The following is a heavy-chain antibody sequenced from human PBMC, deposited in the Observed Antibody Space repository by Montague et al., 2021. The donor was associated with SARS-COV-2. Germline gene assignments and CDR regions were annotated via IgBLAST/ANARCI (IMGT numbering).Heavy chain of an antibody. CDR1: GGSFNDYY. Sequence: SETLSLTCAVYGGSFNDYYWTWVRQPPGKGLEWIGYIYYSGITYYNPSLKSRVSISLDRSKNQFSLNVRSVTAADTAVYYCAGQLPSYCSTNKCYPYYFDVWGQGALVTVSS. CDR2: IYYSGIT. D-gene: IGHD2-2*01. V-gene: IGHV4-59*06. CDR3: AGQLPSYCSTNKCYPYYFDV. J-gene: IGHJ4*02.